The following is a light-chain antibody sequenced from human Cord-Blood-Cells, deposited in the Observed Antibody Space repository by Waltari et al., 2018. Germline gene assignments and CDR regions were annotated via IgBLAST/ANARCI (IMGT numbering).Light chain of an antibody. CDR1: QSISSY. CDR2: AAS. CDR3: QQSYSTPLT. J-gene: IGKJ4*01. V-gene: IGKV1-39*01. Sequence: DIQMTQSPSSLSASVGDRVTITCRASQSISSYLNWYQQKQGKAPKLLIYAASILQSGVPSRFSGSGSGTDFTLTISSLQPEDCATYYCQQSYSTPLTFGGGTKVEIK.